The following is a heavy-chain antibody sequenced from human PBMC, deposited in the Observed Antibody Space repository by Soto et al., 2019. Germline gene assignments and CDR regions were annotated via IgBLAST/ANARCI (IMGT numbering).Heavy chain of an antibody. CDR2: IIPIFGTA. J-gene: IGHJ6*02. D-gene: IGHD2-8*02. Sequence: SVKVSCKASGGTFSSYAISWVRQAPGQGLEWMGGIIPIFGTANYAQKFQGRVTITADESASTAYMELSSLRSEDTAVYYCARVGWWGTYGMDVWGQGTTVTVSS. V-gene: IGHV1-69*13. CDR3: ARVGWWGTYGMDV. CDR1: GGTFSSYA.